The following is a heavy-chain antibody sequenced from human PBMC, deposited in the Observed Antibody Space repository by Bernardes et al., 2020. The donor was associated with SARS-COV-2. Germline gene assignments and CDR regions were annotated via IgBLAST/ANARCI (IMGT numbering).Heavy chain of an antibody. CDR2: INPNSGGT. CDR3: ARGITIFGVVIIPHHYFDY. V-gene: IGHV1-2*02. CDR1: GYTFTGYY. J-gene: IGHJ4*02. D-gene: IGHD3-3*01. Sequence: ASMKVSCKASGYTFTGYYMHWVRQAPGQGLEWMGWINPNSGGTNYAQKFQGRVTMTRDTSISTAYMELSRLRSDDTAVYYCARGITIFGVVIIPHHYFDYWGQGTLVTVSS.